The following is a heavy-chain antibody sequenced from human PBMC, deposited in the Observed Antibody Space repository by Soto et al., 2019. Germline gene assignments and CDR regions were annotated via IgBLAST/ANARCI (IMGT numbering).Heavy chain of an antibody. J-gene: IGHJ4*02. Sequence: ASVKVSFKASGYTFTSYAMHWVRQAPGQRLEWMGWINAGNGNTKYSQKFQGRVTITRDTSASTAYMELSSLRSEDTAVYYCVREAAYCGGDCYSDWGQGTLVTVSS. CDR2: INAGNGNT. CDR3: VREAAYCGGDCYSD. D-gene: IGHD2-21*02. CDR1: GYTFTSYA. V-gene: IGHV1-3*01.